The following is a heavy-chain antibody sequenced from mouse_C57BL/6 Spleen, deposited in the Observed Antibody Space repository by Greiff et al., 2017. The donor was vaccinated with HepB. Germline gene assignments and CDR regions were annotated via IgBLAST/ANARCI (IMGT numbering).Heavy chain of an antibody. CDR2: IYPRSGNT. J-gene: IGHJ3*01. CDR3: ARRGDYYGSSPAWFAY. D-gene: IGHD1-1*01. CDR1: GYTFTSYG. V-gene: IGHV1-81*01. Sequence: QVQLQQSGAELARPGASVKLSCKASGYTFTSYGMSWVKQRTGQGLEWIGEIYPRSGNTYYNEKFKGKATLTADKSSSTAYMELRSLTSEDSAVYFCARRGDYYGSSPAWFAYWGQGTLVTVSA.